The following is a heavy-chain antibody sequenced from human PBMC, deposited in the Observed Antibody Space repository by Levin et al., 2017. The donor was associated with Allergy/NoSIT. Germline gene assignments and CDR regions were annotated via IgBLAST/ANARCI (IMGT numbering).Heavy chain of an antibody. CDR1: GGSISSYY. CDR3: ARHAARSLAGAGAFDI. D-gene: IGHD6-19*01. J-gene: IGHJ3*02. CDR2: ISYSGTT. Sequence: PGGSLRLSCTVSGGSISSYYWSWIRQPPGKGLEWIAYISYSGTTNYNPSLKSRVTISVDTSKNQFSLKLSSVTAADTAVYFCARHAARSLAGAGAFDIWGQGTMVTVSS. V-gene: IGHV4-59*08.